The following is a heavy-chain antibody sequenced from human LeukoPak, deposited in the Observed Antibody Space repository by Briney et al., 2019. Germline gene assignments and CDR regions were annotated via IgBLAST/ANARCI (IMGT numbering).Heavy chain of an antibody. J-gene: IGHJ5*02. CDR2: ISAYNGNT. D-gene: IGHD2-15*01. Sequence: ASVKVSCNASGYTFTSYGISWVRQAPGQGLEWMGWISAYNGNTNYAQKLQGRVTMTTDTSTSTAYMELRSLRSDDTAVYYCARLVMGYCSGGSCYSDWFDPWGQGTLVTVSS. CDR3: ARLVMGYCSGGSCYSDWFDP. V-gene: IGHV1-18*01. CDR1: GYTFTSYG.